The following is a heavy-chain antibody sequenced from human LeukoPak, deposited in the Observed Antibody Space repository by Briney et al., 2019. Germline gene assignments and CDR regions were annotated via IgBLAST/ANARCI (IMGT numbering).Heavy chain of an antibody. D-gene: IGHD1-26*01. V-gene: IGHV1-2*02. Sequence: ASVKVSCKASGYTFTGYYMHWARQAPGQGLEWMGWINPNSGGTNYAQKFQGRVTMTRDTSISTAYMELSRLRSDNTAVYYCARDIGRYSGSYPDYWGQGTLVTVSS. J-gene: IGHJ4*02. CDR2: INPNSGGT. CDR1: GYTFTGYY. CDR3: ARDIGRYSGSYPDY.